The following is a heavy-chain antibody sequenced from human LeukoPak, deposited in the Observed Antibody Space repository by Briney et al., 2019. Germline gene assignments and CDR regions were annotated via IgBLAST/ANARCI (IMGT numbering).Heavy chain of an antibody. CDR2: MNQDGSER. V-gene: IGHV3-7*01. J-gene: IGHJ3*02. D-gene: IGHD3-10*01. Sequence: GSLRLSCSASGFALSTYWMTWVRRAPGRGPEWVANMNQDGSERYYVDSVKGRFIISRDNGRNSLYLEMNSLRPEDTAVYYCARADHFDGSGSCYRAYDMWGQGTMVTVSS. CDR3: ARADHFDGSGSCYRAYDM. CDR1: GFALSTYW.